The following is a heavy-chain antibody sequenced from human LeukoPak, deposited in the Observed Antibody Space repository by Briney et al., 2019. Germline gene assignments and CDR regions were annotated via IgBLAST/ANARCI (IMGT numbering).Heavy chain of an antibody. CDR2: ISWNSGDK. V-gene: IGHV3-9*01. D-gene: IGHD3-9*01. Sequence: PGRSLRLSCAASGFTFDDYAMYWVRQAPGKGLEWVSGISWNSGDKAYADSVKGRFTISRDNAKNSLYLQMNSLRAEDTAVYYCARSGNYDILTGQEIPSDAFDIWGQGTMVTVSS. CDR1: GFTFDDYA. J-gene: IGHJ3*02. CDR3: ARSGNYDILTGQEIPSDAFDI.